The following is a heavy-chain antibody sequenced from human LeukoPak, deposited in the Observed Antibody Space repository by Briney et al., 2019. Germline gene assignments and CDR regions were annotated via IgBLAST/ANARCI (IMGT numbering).Heavy chain of an antibody. CDR3: TRNYGGSWLDT. D-gene: IGHD3-16*01. V-gene: IGHV6-1*01. CDR2: TYYRSKWYN. Sequence: SQTLSLTCAISGDSVSSDSASWNWLRQSPSRGLEWLGRTYYRSKWYNDYAVSLKSRISINPDTSKNHFSLQLNSVTPEDTAVYYCTRNYGGSWLDTWGQGTLVTVSS. J-gene: IGHJ5*02. CDR1: GDSVSSDSAS.